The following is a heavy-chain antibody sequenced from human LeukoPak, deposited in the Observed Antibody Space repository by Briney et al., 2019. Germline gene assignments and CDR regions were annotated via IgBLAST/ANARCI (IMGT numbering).Heavy chain of an antibody. V-gene: IGHV3-23*01. D-gene: IGHD6-19*01. CDR1: GFTFSDYY. CDR2: FSGSGGSA. J-gene: IGHJ5*02. CDR3: AKPLYDSGWYGGGDS. Sequence: PGGSLRLSCAASGFTFSDYYMSWIRQAPGKGPEWVSGFSGSGGSADYADSVKGRFTISRDNSKNTLYLQMNSLRADDTAVYYCAKPLYDSGWYGGGDSWGQGTLVTVSA.